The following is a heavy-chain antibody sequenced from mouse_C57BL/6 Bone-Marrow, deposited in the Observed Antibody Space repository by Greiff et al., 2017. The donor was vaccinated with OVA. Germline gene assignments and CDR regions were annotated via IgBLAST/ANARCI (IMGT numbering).Heavy chain of an antibody. Sequence: QVQLQQSGPELVKPGASVKISCKASGYSFTSYYIHWVKQRPGQGLEWIGWIYPGSGNTKYNEKFKGKATLTADTSSSTAYMQLSSLTSEDSAVYYCARQYYGSSYLFAYWGQGTLVTVSA. CDR2: IYPGSGNT. D-gene: IGHD1-1*01. J-gene: IGHJ3*01. CDR3: ARQYYGSSYLFAY. V-gene: IGHV1-66*01. CDR1: GYSFTSYY.